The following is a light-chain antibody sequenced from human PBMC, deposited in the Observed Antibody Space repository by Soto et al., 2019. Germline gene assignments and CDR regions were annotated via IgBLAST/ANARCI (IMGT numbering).Light chain of an antibody. CDR3: QSYDNRLRAV. CDR2: GNS. Sequence: QSVLTQPSSVSGDPGQTVTISCTGSGSNIGAGYNVHWYQQLPGTAPKLLIHGNSNRPSGVPDRFSASKSGTSASLAITGLQVEDEGNYYCQSYDNRLRAVFGSGTK. V-gene: IGLV1-40*01. J-gene: IGLJ1*01. CDR1: GSNIGAGYN.